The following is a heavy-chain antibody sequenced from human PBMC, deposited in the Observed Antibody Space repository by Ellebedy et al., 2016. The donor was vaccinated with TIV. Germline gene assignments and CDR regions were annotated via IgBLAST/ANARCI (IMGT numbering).Heavy chain of an antibody. D-gene: IGHD4-17*01. Sequence: PGGSLRLSCAASGFTFSNYNINWVRQAPGKGLEWVSYINSDSNTIYSADSVKGRFTISRDNAKKSLYLQMNSLRDEDTAVYFCARDPATVAMLNGLDVWGQGTTVTVSS. J-gene: IGHJ6*02. CDR1: GFTFSNYN. CDR2: INSDSNTI. V-gene: IGHV3-48*02. CDR3: ARDPATVAMLNGLDV.